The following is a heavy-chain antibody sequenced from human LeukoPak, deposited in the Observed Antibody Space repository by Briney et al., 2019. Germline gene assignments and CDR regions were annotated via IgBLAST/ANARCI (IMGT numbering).Heavy chain of an antibody. Sequence: SETLSLTFTVSGGSLNYYYWSWIRQPPGKGLEWIGEINHSGSTNYNPSLKSRVTISVDTSKNQFSLKLSSVTAADTAVYYCARRTFYAFDIWGQGTMVTVSS. D-gene: IGHD3-16*01. V-gene: IGHV4-34*01. J-gene: IGHJ3*02. CDR3: ARRTFYAFDI. CDR1: GGSLNYYY. CDR2: INHSGST.